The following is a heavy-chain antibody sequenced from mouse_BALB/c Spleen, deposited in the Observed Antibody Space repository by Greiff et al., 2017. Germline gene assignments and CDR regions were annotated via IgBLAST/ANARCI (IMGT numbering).Heavy chain of an antibody. CDR2: IDPANGNT. CDR3: ARDQANWDDGFDY. CDR1: GFNIKDTY. J-gene: IGHJ2*01. V-gene: IGHV14-3*02. Sequence: EVKLQESGAELVKPGASVKLSCTASGFNIKDTYMHWVKQRPEQGLEWIGRIDPANGNTKYDPKFQGKATITADTSSNTAYLQLSSLTSEDTAVYYCARDQANWDDGFDYWGQGTTLTVSS. D-gene: IGHD4-1*01.